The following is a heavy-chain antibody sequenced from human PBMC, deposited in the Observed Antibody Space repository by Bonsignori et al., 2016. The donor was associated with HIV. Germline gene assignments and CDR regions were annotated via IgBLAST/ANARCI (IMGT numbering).Heavy chain of an antibody. CDR3: ARGRTDGYNYYYYMDV. CDR1: GYTFTSYG. J-gene: IGHJ6*03. Sequence: ASVKVSCKASGYTFTSYGISWVRQAPGQGLEWMGWISAYNGNTNYAQKFQGRVTMTTDTSTSTAYMELRSLRSDDTAFYYCARGRTDGYNYYYYMDVWGKGTTVTVSS. D-gene: IGHD3-16*02. V-gene: IGHV1-18*01. CDR2: ISAYNGNT.